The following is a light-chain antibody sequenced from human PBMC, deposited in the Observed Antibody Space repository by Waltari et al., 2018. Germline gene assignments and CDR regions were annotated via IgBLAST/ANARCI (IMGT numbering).Light chain of an antibody. CDR3: AAWDDSLSGVF. V-gene: IGLV1-47*01. CDR1: NSNIGRSY. CDR2: RNN. J-gene: IGLJ2*01. Sequence: QSVLTQPPSASGTPGQRVTISCSGSNSNIGRSYVYWYQHLPETTPKLLMYRNNQRPSGVPDRFSGSKSGTSASLAISGLRSEDEANYYCAAWDDSLSGVFFGGGTKLTVL.